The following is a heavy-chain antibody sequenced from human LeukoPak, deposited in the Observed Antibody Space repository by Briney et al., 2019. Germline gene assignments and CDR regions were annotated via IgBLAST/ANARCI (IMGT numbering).Heavy chain of an antibody. J-gene: IGHJ3*02. CDR1: GFTFSSYG. CDR2: ISYDGSNK. V-gene: IGHV3-30*03. CDR3: GAQSGHDAFDI. Sequence: PGGSLRLSCAASGFTFSSYGMDWVRQAPGKGLGWVAVISYDGSNKYYADSVKGRFTISRDNSKNTLYLQMNSLRAEDTAVFYCGAQSGHDAFDIWGQGTMVTVSS. D-gene: IGHD1-26*01.